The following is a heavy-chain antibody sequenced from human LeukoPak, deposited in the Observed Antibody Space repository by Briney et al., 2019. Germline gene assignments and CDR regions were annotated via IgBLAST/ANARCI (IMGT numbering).Heavy chain of an antibody. V-gene: IGHV1-2*02. CDR3: ARAAPISLNFDY. CDR2: INPNSGGT. J-gene: IGHJ4*02. D-gene: IGHD3-9*01. CDR1: VYTFTGYY. Sequence: ASVKVSCKASVYTFTGYYMHWVRQAPGQGLEWMGWINPNSGGTNYAQKFQGRVTMTRDTSISTAYMELSRLRSDDTAVYYCARAAPISLNFDYWGQGTLVTVSS.